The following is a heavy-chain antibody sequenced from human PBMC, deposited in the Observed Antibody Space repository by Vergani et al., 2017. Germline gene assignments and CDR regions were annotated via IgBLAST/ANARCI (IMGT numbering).Heavy chain of an antibody. CDR2: INTNGDYP. D-gene: IGHD1-1*01. Sequence: EVQLLESGGDLVPPGGSLRLSCAASGFFLTPFAMSWVHQAPGKGLVWVSTINTNGDYPRYGDSVKGRFTISRDNSKGTLYLQMNSLRAEDTAIYYCAKGGWNYWFDSWGQGTLVIVS. CDR3: AKGGWNYWFDS. CDR1: GFFLTPFA. V-gene: IGHV3-23*01. J-gene: IGHJ5*01.